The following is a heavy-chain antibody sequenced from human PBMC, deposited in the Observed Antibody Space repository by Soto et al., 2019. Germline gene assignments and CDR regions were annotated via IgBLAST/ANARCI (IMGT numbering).Heavy chain of an antibody. V-gene: IGHV3-15*07. CDR3: TTGEAYDSSDYYPDAFDI. D-gene: IGHD3-22*01. Sequence: PGGSLRLSCAASGFTFSNAWMNWVRQAPGKGLEWVGRIKSKTDGGTTDYAAPVKGRFTISRDDSKNTLYLQMNSLKTEDTAVYYCTTGEAYDSSDYYPDAFDIWGQGTIVTVSS. CDR1: GFTFSNAW. J-gene: IGHJ3*02. CDR2: IKSKTDGGTT.